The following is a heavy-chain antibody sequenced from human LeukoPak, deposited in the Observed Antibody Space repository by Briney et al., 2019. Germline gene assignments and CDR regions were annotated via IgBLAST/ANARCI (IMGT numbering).Heavy chain of an antibody. Sequence: GGSLRLSCAASGFTFSDSWMSWVRQAPGKGLEGVANMNQDGSAKGYVDSVKGRFTISRDNARNSLYLQMSSLRPEDTAVYYCATYTHWVAGDVWGQGTTVTVSS. J-gene: IGHJ6*02. D-gene: IGHD3-16*01. V-gene: IGHV3-7*01. CDR3: ATYTHWVAGDV. CDR1: GFTFSDSW. CDR2: MNQDGSAK.